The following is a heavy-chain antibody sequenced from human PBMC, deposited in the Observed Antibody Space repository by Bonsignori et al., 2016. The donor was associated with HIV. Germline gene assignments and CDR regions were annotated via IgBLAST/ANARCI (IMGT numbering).Heavy chain of an antibody. Sequence: ASVKVSCKASGYTFTSYDINWVRQATGQGLEWMGWMNPNSGNTGYAQKFQGRVTMTRNTSISTAYMELSSLRSEDTAVYYCARFAERVSKYQLLIDYWGQGTLVTVSS. D-gene: IGHD2-2*01. CDR1: GYTFTSYD. CDR2: MNPNSGNT. CDR3: ARFAERVSKYQLLIDY. J-gene: IGHJ4*02. V-gene: IGHV1-8*01.